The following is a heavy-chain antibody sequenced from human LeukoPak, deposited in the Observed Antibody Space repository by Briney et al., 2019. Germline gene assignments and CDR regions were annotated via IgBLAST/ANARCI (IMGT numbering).Heavy chain of an antibody. V-gene: IGHV4-59*08. CDR3: ARLVATVFVLDY. CDR2: VYYSGST. D-gene: IGHD5-12*01. J-gene: IGHJ4*02. CDR1: GGSISSYY. Sequence: SETLSLTCTVSGGSISSYYWSWIRQPPGKGLEWIGYVYYSGSTNYNPTLKSRVTISVDTSKNQFSLKLSSVTAADTAVYYCARLVATVFVLDYWGQGTLVTVSS.